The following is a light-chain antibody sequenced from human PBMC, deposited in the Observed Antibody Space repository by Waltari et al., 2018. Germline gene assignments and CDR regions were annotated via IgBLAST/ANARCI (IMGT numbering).Light chain of an antibody. V-gene: IGLV2-14*03. CDR3: SSYTSSNTMV. CDR2: DVS. J-gene: IGLJ3*02. CDR1: SSDVGGYDY. Sequence: QSALTQPASVSGSPEQSITISCTGTSSDVGGYDYVSWYQQHPGKAPKLLIYDVSYRPSGVSILVSGSKSGNTASLTISGLQPEDEGDYYCSSYTSSNTMVFGGGTKLTV.